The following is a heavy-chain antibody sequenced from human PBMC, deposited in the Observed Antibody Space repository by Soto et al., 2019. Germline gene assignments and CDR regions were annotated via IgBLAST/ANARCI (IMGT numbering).Heavy chain of an antibody. Sequence: PGGSLRLSCAASGFTFSNYGMHWVRQAPGKGLEWVAIIWHDGNNKYYADSVRGRFIISRDNSKNRLYLQMNSLRAEGTAVYYCASGPDNYYYGMDVWGQGTTVTVSS. J-gene: IGHJ6*02. CDR2: IWHDGNNK. V-gene: IGHV3-33*01. CDR1: GFTFSNYG. CDR3: ASGPDNYYYGMDV.